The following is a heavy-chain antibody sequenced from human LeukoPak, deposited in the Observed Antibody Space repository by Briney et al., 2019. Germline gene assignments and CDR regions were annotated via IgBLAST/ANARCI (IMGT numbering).Heavy chain of an antibody. J-gene: IGHJ4*02. V-gene: IGHV5-51*01. CDR2: IYPRDSDT. CDR1: GYIFTNYW. Sequence: GESLKISCKGSGYIFTNYWIGWVRQMPGKGLGWMWIIYPRDSDTRYSPSFQGQVTVSADKSIITAYLQWSSLEASDTAMYYCARRQYSGYDFDYWGQGTLVTVSS. D-gene: IGHD5-12*01. CDR3: ARRQYSGYDFDY.